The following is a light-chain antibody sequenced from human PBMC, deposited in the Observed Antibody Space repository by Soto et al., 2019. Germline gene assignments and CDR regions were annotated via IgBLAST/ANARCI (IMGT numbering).Light chain of an antibody. J-gene: IGKJ1*01. V-gene: IGKV1-39*01. Sequence: DIHMTQSPSSLSASVGDRVTITCRASQSITSYLNWYQQKPGKAPKLLIYAASSLQSGVPSRFSGSGSGTDFTLTITSLQPEDSATLYCQQSYSPPWTFGQGTKVDIK. CDR1: QSITSY. CDR3: QQSYSPPWT. CDR2: AAS.